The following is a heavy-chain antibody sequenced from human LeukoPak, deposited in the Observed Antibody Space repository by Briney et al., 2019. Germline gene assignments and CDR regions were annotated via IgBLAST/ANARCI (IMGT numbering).Heavy chain of an antibody. CDR3: ARITYDFWSGYYMPDDP. D-gene: IGHD3-3*01. CDR2: ISIYNGNT. Sequence: ASVKVSCKASGGTFSSYAISWVRQAPGQGLEWMGWISIYNGNTDCAQKLRGRVTMTTDTSTSTAYMELRSLRSDDTAVYYCARITYDFWSGYYMPDDPWGQGTLVTVSS. V-gene: IGHV1-18*01. CDR1: GGTFSSYA. J-gene: IGHJ5*02.